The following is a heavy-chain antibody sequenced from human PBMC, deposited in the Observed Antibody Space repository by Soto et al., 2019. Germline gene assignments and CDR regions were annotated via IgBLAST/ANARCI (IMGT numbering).Heavy chain of an antibody. CDR3: ARGRGYSYGYSPALFDY. CDR2: IWYDGSNK. V-gene: IGHV3-33*01. Sequence: GGSLRLSCAASGFTFSSYGMHWVRQAPGKGLEWVAVIWYDGSNKYYADSVKGRFTISRDNSKNTLYQQMNSLRAEDTAVYYCARGRGYSYGYSPALFDYWGQGTLVTVSS. D-gene: IGHD5-18*01. J-gene: IGHJ4*02. CDR1: GFTFSSYG.